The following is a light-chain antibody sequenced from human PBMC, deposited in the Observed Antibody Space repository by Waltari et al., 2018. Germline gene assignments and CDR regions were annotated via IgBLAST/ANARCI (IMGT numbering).Light chain of an antibody. J-gene: IGKJ1*01. Sequence: EIVMTQSPATLSVSPGERATLSCRASQSVSSNLAWYQQKPGQAPRLLIYGASTRATGIPARFSGTVSGTDFTLTISSLQSEDFAVYYCQHYSNWPPWTFGQGTKVEVK. CDR3: QHYSNWPPWT. CDR2: GAS. CDR1: QSVSSN. V-gene: IGKV3-15*01.